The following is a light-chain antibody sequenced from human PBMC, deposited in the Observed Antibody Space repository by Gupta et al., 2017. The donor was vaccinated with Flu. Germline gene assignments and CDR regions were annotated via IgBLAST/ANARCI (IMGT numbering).Light chain of an antibody. CDR2: LRS. CDR1: QSLVYTDGSTV. CDR3: RQREPWPWA. Sequence: VVMTQSARSLPVSLGQPASIYCRSSQSLVYTDGSTVWHWFQQSPGQSPRLLIYLRSHRDSGLPVRYSSTGSGTAFTLIIISRAGEDVGLYSCRQREPWPWAFGQATKVQIK. V-gene: IGKV2-30*01. J-gene: IGKJ1*01.